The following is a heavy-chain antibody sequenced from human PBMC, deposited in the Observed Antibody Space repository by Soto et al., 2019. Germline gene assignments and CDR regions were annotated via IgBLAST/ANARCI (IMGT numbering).Heavy chain of an antibody. J-gene: IGHJ4*02. CDR3: ARGPVEMARIGY. Sequence: SVKVSCKASGGTFSSYAISWVRQAPGQGLEWMGGIIPIFGTANYAQKFQGRVTITADESTSTAYMELSSLRSEDTAVYYCARGPVEMARIGYWGQGTLVTVSS. CDR1: GGTFSSYA. CDR2: IIPIFGTA. V-gene: IGHV1-69*13. D-gene: IGHD5-12*01.